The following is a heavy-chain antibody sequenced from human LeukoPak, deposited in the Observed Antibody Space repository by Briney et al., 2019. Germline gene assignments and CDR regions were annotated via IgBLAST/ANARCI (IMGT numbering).Heavy chain of an antibody. D-gene: IGHD3-10*01. CDR2: IYYSGST. CDR3: ASYYGFYGMDV. Sequence: SETLSLTCTVSGGSISSSSYYWAWIRQPPGKGLEWIGYIYYSGSTNYNPSLKSRVTISVDTSKNQFSLKLSSVTAADTAVYYCASYYGFYGMDVWGQGTTVTVSS. CDR1: GGSISSSSYY. J-gene: IGHJ6*02. V-gene: IGHV4-61*05.